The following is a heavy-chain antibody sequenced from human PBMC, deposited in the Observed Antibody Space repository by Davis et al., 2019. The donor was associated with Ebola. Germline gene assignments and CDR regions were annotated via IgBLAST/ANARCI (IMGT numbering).Heavy chain of an antibody. CDR2: IYASGGI. D-gene: IGHD6-19*01. CDR1: GGSINNYY. J-gene: IGHJ6*02. Sequence: PGGSLRLSCVVSGGSINNYYWNWIRQPAGKRLEWIGRIYASGGINYNPSLQSRVTMSIDTPKNEFSLTLRSVTAADTAVYYCAKWGSVAGDYYDGMDVWGPGTTVIVSS. V-gene: IGHV4-4*07. CDR3: AKWGSVAGDYYDGMDV.